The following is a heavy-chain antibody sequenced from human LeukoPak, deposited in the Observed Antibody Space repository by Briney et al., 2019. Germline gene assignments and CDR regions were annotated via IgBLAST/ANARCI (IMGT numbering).Heavy chain of an antibody. CDR3: ARHPGYCSGGSCWGSNNWFDP. V-gene: IGHV4-4*02. D-gene: IGHD2-15*01. J-gene: IGHJ5*02. CDR2: IYHSGIT. Sequence: SETLSLTCAVSGGSISSSNWWSWVRQPPGKGLEWIGEIYHSGITSYNPSLKSRVTISVDTSKNQFSLKLSSVTAADTAVYYCARHPGYCSGGSCWGSNNWFDPWGQGTLVTVSS. CDR1: GGSISSSNW.